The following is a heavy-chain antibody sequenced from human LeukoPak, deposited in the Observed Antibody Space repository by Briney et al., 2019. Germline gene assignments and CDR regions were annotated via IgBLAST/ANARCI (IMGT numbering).Heavy chain of an antibody. CDR1: GFTFTSYS. CDR3: AKGGKWDVTPFDY. CDR2: ISGGGGST. J-gene: IGHJ4*02. D-gene: IGHD1-26*01. Sequence: GGSLRLSCAASGFTFTSYSMNWVRQAPGKGLEWVSTISGGGGSTYYADSVKGRFTISRDNSKNTLYLQVNSLRAVDTAVYYCAKGGKWDVTPFDYWGQGTLVTVSS. V-gene: IGHV3-23*01.